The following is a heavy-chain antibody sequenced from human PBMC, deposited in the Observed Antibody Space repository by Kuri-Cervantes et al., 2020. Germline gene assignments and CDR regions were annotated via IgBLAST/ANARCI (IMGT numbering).Heavy chain of an antibody. Sequence: GGSLRLSCVASGFKFNNYGIHWVRQAPGEGLERVALIWYDGSNKFYADYVKGRFSISRDDSKSTVYLQMNSLRANDTAVYYCARALIRRDDDLWGQGTLVTVSS. CDR2: IWYDGSNK. V-gene: IGHV3-33*01. CDR3: ARALIRRDDDL. D-gene: IGHD2-8*01. CDR1: GFKFNNYG. J-gene: IGHJ5*02.